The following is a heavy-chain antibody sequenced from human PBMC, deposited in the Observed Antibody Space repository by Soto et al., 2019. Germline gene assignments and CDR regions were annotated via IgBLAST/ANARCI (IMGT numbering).Heavy chain of an antibody. Sequence: GASVKVSCKASGYTFASYGFSWVRQAPGQGLEWLGWIISYTGNTNYAQKFQDRVTITRDTSASTAYMELSSLRSEDTAVYYCARDPSYYGMDVWGQGTTVTVSS. CDR3: ARDPSYYGMDV. J-gene: IGHJ6*02. V-gene: IGHV1-18*01. CDR1: GYTFASYG. CDR2: IISYTGNT.